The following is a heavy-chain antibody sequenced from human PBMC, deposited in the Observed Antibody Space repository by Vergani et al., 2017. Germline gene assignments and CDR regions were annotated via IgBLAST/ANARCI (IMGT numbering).Heavy chain of an antibody. CDR2: ISGSGGST. CDR1: GFTFNHYA. V-gene: IGHV3-23*01. D-gene: IGHD5-12*01. CDR3: AKASHRSSGYDYLNYYHAMDD. J-gene: IGHJ6*02. Sequence: EVQLLESGGDLVQPGGSLRLSCAASGFTFNHYAMNWVRQAPGKGLEWVSGISGSGGSTYYAGSVKGRFTISRDSSKNTLYLQMNSLSAGDTAVYYWAKASHRSSGYDYLNYYHAMDDGGREATVTVSS.